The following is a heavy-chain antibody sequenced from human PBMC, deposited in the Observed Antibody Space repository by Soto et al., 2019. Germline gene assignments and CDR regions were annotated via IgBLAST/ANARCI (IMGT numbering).Heavy chain of an antibody. D-gene: IGHD3-10*01. J-gene: IGHJ4*02. CDR3: VRKAFYGMRFDS. V-gene: IGHV4-4*02. CDR2: IYHSGSS. CDR1: GGSISSNHW. Sequence: QVQLQESGPGLVKPSGTLSLTCAVSGGSISSNHWWTWVRQPPGKGLEWIGEIYHSGSSNYNPSLKSRVPISVGKPQSQFSLNLSSVTAADTAVYYCVRKAFYGMRFDSWGQGTLVTVSS.